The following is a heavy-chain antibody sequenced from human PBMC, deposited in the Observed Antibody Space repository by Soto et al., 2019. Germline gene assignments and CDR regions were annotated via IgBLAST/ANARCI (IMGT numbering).Heavy chain of an antibody. D-gene: IGHD5-12*01. CDR1: GGSISSYY. CDR2: IYYSGST. V-gene: IGHV4-59*01. CDR3: ARTDPDSGYDTYDY. Sequence: SEPLSLTCTVSGGSISSYYWSWIRQPPGKGLEWIGYIYYSGSTNYNPSLKSRVTISVDTSRNQFSLKLSSVTAADTAVYYCARTDPDSGYDTYDYWGQGTLVTVSS. J-gene: IGHJ4*02.